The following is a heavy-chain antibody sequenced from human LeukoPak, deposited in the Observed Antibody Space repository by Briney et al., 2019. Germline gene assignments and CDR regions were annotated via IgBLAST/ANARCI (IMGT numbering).Heavy chain of an antibody. CDR3: ARDPAQGIAVAGTLDY. D-gene: IGHD6-19*01. CDR2: INPSGGST. V-gene: IGHV1-46*01. J-gene: IGHJ4*02. CDR1: GYTFTSYY. Sequence: GASVKVSCKASGYTFTSYYMHWVRQAPGQGLEWMGIINPSGGSTSCEQKFQGRVTMTRDMSTSTVYMELSSLRSEDTAVYYCARDPAQGIAVAGTLDYWGQGTLVTVSS.